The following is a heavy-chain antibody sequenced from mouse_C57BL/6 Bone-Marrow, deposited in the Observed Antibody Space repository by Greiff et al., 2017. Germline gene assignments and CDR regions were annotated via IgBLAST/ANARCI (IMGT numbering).Heavy chain of an antibody. J-gene: IGHJ1*03. Sequence: QVHVQQSGPELVKPGASVKLSCKASGYTFTSYDINWVKQRPGQGLEWIGWIYPRDGSTNYNEKFKGKATLTVDTSSSTAYMELHSLTSEDSAVYVCARLECDGSSGDWYFDVWGTGTTVTVSS. CDR2: IYPRDGST. V-gene: IGHV1-85*01. CDR1: GYTFTSYD. CDR3: ARLECDGSSGDWYFDV. D-gene: IGHD1-1*01.